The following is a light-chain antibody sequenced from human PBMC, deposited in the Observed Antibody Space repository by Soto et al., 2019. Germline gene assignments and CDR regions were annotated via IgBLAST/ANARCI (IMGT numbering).Light chain of an antibody. J-gene: IGKJ4*01. Sequence: IVLTQSPDTLSLSPGQRATLSCRASQSVSRRYLAWYQQKPGQAPILHIYDVSERASDIPDRFSGSGSGTDFTLTINRLVPEDVAVYYCQYQGSFGGGTKVEIE. V-gene: IGKV3-20*01. CDR3: QYQGS. CDR1: QSVSRRY. CDR2: DVS.